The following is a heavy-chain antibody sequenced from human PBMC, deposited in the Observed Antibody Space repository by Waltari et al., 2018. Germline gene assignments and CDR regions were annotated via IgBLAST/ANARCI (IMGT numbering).Heavy chain of an antibody. CDR1: GYRFTSYW. CDR2: SYPGNSDT. V-gene: IGHV5-51*01. Sequence: EVQLVQYGAELRRPGGSRKISAKGSGYRFTSYWNGWVAQMPGKGLEWLVISYPGNSDTKYIPSLQGQVTISADKSISTAYLQWSSLKASDTAMYYCARQAVPAAQIDYWGQGTLVTVSS. CDR3: ARQAVPAAQIDY. J-gene: IGHJ4*02. D-gene: IGHD2-2*01.